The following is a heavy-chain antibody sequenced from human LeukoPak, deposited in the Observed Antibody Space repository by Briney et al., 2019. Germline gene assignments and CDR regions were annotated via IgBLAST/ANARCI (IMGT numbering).Heavy chain of an antibody. CDR3: ARDLGGYYTGY. Sequence: ASVKVSCKASGYTFTSYYMHWVRQAPGQGLEWMGIINPSGGSTSYAQKFQGRVTMTRDTSTSTVCMELSSLRSEDTAVYYCARDLGGYYTGYWGQGTLVTVSS. CDR2: INPSGGST. V-gene: IGHV1-46*01. CDR1: GYTFTSYY. D-gene: IGHD3-22*01. J-gene: IGHJ4*02.